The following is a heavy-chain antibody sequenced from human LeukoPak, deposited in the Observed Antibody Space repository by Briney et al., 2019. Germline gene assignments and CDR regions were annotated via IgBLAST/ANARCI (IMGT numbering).Heavy chain of an antibody. CDR1: GVTFSTYR. Sequence: GGSLKLSCTASGVTFSTYRMNWVRQAPGKGLEWVSYISSSSTTIYYADSVKGRFTISRDNAKNSVYLQMNSLRDEDTALYYCAGEIGDDSYYWGQGTLVTVSS. J-gene: IGHJ4*02. D-gene: IGHD5-12*01. CDR3: AGEIGDDSYY. V-gene: IGHV3-48*02. CDR2: ISSSSTTI.